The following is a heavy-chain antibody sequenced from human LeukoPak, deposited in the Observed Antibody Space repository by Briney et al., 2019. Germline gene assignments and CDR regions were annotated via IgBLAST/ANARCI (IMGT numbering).Heavy chain of an antibody. J-gene: IGHJ4*02. D-gene: IGHD1-26*01. CDR3: ARDLGSYLTV. CDR2: IYSGGST. V-gene: IGHV3-53*01. CDR1: GFTFSGYA. Sequence: GSLRLSCAVSGFTFSGYAMSWVRQAPGKGLEWVSVIYSGGSTYYADSVKGRFTISRDNSKNTLYLQMNSLRAEDTAVYYCARDLGSYLTVWGQGTLVTVSS.